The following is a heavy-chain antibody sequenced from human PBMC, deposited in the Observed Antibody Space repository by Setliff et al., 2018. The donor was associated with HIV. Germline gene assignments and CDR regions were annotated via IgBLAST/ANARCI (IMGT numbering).Heavy chain of an antibody. Sequence: SETLSLTCAVYGDSFSEFYWNWIRQPPGKGLEWIGKIGHNGNTYYSPSLKSRVTLSVDTSKNQISLNVGSVTAADTAVYYCARGEAFAEIFLKNWFDPWGQGTLVTVSS. CDR2: IGHNGNT. CDR3: ARGEAFAEIFLKNWFDP. J-gene: IGHJ5*02. V-gene: IGHV4-34*01. D-gene: IGHD3-10*01. CDR1: GDSFSEFY.